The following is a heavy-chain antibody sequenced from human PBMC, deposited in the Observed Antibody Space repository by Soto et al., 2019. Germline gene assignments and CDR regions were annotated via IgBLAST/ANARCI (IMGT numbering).Heavy chain of an antibody. V-gene: IGHV4-59*08. Sequence: TLSLTCTVSGGSLGDVYWTWIRQPPGKEMEWIGYISTTGVTNYSPSLKSRVTMSTDTSKNQFSLNLSSVTAADTAIYFCARHGGHVEMVRLWRQGAQVTAAS. CDR3: ARHGGHVEMVRL. CDR1: GGSLGDVY. D-gene: IGHD2-8*01. CDR2: ISTTGVT. J-gene: IGHJ4*02.